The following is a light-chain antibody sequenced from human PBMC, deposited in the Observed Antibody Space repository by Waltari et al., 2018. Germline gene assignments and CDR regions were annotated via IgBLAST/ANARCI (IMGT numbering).Light chain of an antibody. CDR1: QSVTNP. V-gene: IGKV3-11*01. CDR3: QHRGHWPPDAT. J-gene: IGKJ3*01. Sequence: EIVLTQSPATLSLSPGERATLSCRASQSVTNPLARYQQQPGQSPRLLIYDSSIRDTGIPARCSGSGSGTDFTLTISSLEPEDFAVYYCQHRGHWPPDATFGPGTKVDIK. CDR2: DSS.